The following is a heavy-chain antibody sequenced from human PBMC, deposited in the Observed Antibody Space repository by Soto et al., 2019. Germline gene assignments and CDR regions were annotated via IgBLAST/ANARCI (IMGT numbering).Heavy chain of an antibody. CDR2: ISYSGST. Sequence: QVQLQGSGPGLVKPSETLFLTCTVSGGSISSYYWSWIRQPPGKGLEWIGDISYSGSTNYNPSLKSRVTISVDTSKNQFSLKVGSVTAADTAVYYCVSDCYASSCFDYWGQGILVPVSS. CDR1: GGSISSYY. J-gene: IGHJ4*02. V-gene: IGHV4-59*01. D-gene: IGHD6-13*01. CDR3: VSDCYASSCFDY.